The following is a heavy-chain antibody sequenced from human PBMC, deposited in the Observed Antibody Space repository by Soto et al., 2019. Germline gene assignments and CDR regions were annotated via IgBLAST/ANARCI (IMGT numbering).Heavy chain of an antibody. CDR2: VYRTGST. J-gene: IGHJ4*02. Sequence: SETLSLTCAVPGGPISTSNWWSWVRQPPGKGLEWIGEVYRTGSTNYNPSLESRLTISVDKSKNQFSLKLTSVTAADTAVYYCARARATIAAAAIFDCWGQGTLVTVS. V-gene: IGHV4-4*02. D-gene: IGHD6-13*01. CDR1: GGPISTSNW. CDR3: ARARATIAAAAIFDC.